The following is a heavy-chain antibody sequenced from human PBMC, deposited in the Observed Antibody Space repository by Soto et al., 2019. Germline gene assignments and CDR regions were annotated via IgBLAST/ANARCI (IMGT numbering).Heavy chain of an antibody. V-gene: IGHV4-61*01. Sequence: QVQLQESGPGLVKPSETLSLTCSVSGGSVSPSNYYWSSIRQSPGKGLEWLGYIYYSGGTSYNPSLKSRVTISIDTSTNQFSLWLTSVTAADPAVYYCARNWDFDSWGQGTLVTVSS. CDR3: ARNWDFDS. D-gene: IGHD1-26*01. CDR2: IYYSGGT. CDR1: GGSVSPSNYY. J-gene: IGHJ4*02.